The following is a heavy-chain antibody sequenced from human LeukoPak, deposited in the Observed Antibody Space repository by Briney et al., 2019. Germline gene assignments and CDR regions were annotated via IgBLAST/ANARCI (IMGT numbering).Heavy chain of an antibody. D-gene: IGHD2-15*01. Sequence: SETLSLTCTVSDYSISSGYYWGWVRQPPGKGLEWIGYIHYSGRTNYNPSLKSRVTISVDTSKNQFSLKLSSVTAADTAVYYCARTTEGYCRGRSCYSYYYYMDVWGKGTTVTVSS. J-gene: IGHJ6*03. V-gene: IGHV4-61*01. CDR3: ARTTEGYCRGRSCYSYYYYMDV. CDR1: DYSISSGYY. CDR2: IHYSGRT.